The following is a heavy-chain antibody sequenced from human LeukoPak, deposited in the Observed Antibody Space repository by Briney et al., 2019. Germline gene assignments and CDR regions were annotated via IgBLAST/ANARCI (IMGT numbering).Heavy chain of an antibody. V-gene: IGHV4-39*07. CDR1: GGSISSSSYY. D-gene: IGHD6-19*01. Sequence: SSETLSLTCTVSGGSISSSSYYWGWIRQPPGKGLEWIGSIYYSGSTNYNPSLKSRVTISVDTSKNQFSLKLSSVTAADTAVYYCARVVVAGTSLWDYYYYGMDVWGQGTTVTVSS. CDR2: IYYSGST. J-gene: IGHJ6*02. CDR3: ARVVVAGTSLWDYYYYGMDV.